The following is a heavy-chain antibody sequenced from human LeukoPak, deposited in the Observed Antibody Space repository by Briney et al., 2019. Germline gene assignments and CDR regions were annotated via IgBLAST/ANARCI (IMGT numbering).Heavy chain of an antibody. V-gene: IGHV3-48*02. CDR2: ISTGSSRI. D-gene: IGHD5-18*01. CDR1: GFTFSTYR. CDR3: ARVAEIQLWLRSAFDY. J-gene: IGHJ4*02. Sequence: AGGSLRLSCAASGFTFSTYRMNGVRQAPGKGLEWVSFISTGSSRIYYADSVKGRFTISRDNAKNSLYLQMNSLREEDTAVYYCARVAEIQLWLRSAFDYWGQGTLVTASS.